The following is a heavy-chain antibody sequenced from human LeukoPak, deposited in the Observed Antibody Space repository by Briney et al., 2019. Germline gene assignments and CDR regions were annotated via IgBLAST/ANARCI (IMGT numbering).Heavy chain of an antibody. J-gene: IGHJ3*02. CDR1: GFTFSSYA. V-gene: IGHV3-30-3*01. CDR3: ARDVPAYYYDSSGYTDAFDI. CDR2: ISYDGSNK. Sequence: GGSLRLSCAASGFTFSSYAMHWVRQAPGKGLEWVAVISYDGSNKYYADSVKGRFTIPRDNSKNTLYLQMNSLRAEDTAVYYCARDVPAYYYDSSGYTDAFDIWGQGTMVTVSS. D-gene: IGHD3-22*01.